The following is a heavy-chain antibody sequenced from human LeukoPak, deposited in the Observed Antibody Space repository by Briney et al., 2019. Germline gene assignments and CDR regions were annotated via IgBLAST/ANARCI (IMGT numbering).Heavy chain of an antibody. V-gene: IGHV4-4*02. D-gene: IGHD6-13*01. Sequence: GSLRLSCAASGFTFSSYAMSWVRQAPGKGLEWIGEIYHSGSTNYNPSLKSRVTISVDKSKNQFSLKLSSVTAADTAVYYCARRRAAAGDFDYWGQGTLVTVSS. J-gene: IGHJ4*02. CDR2: IYHSGST. CDR3: ARRRAAAGDFDY. CDR1: GFTFSSYAM.